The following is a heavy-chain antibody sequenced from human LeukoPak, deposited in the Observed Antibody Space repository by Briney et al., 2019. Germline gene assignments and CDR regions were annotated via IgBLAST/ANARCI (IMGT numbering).Heavy chain of an antibody. Sequence: SGGSPRLSCATSGLTFRSYAMSWVRQAPGKGLEWVSAISGSGGSTHYADSVKGRFTISRDNSKNTLYLQMNSLRAEDTAVYSCAKATGSYAFDIWGQGTMVTVSS. CDR1: GLTFRSYA. CDR2: ISGSGGST. V-gene: IGHV3-23*01. J-gene: IGHJ3*02. D-gene: IGHD1-26*01. CDR3: AKATGSYAFDI.